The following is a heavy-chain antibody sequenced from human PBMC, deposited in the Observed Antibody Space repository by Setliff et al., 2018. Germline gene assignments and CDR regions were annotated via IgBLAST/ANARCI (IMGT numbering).Heavy chain of an antibody. CDR3: ARDEDSSSWYVPRSSHPFDI. CDR2: INHSGST. J-gene: IGHJ3*02. V-gene: IGHV4-34*01. Sequence: PSETLSLTCAVYGGSFSTYYWIWIRQPPGKGLEWIGEINHSGSTNNNPSLKSRVTISVDTSKNQFSLKLSSVTAADTAVYYCARDEDSSSWYVPRSSHPFDIWGQGTMVTVSS. D-gene: IGHD6-13*01. CDR1: GGSFSTYY.